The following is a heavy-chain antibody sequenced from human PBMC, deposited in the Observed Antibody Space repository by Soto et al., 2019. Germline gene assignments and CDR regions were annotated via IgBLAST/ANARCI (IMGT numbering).Heavy chain of an antibody. V-gene: IGHV4-34*10. D-gene: IGHD3-10*01. Sequence: QVQLQESGPGLVKPSETLSLTCSVYGGSFSSHYWSWIRQPPGKGLEWIGEINASGRPTYNPSLTSRITISVDTSKNQLSLNLTSVTAADTAVYYCAIASVGTGWFDPWGQGTLVTVSS. CDR3: AIASVGTGWFDP. CDR2: INASGRP. J-gene: IGHJ5*02. CDR1: GGSFSSHY.